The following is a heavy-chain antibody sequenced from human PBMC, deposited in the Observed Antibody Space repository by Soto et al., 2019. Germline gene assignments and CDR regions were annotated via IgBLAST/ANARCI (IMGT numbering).Heavy chain of an antibody. D-gene: IGHD2-2*01. CDR3: AREGRYCTSANCKHEAFDI. J-gene: IGHJ3*02. Sequence: QVQLVQSGAEVKEPGASVKVSCKASGYTFNSYYIYWVRQAPGQGLEWMGMINPSGGSTNYAQKFQGRVTMTRDTSTSTVYMDLSSLRSADTAIYYCAREGRYCTSANCKHEAFDIWGQGTMVTVSS. CDR2: INPSGGST. V-gene: IGHV1-46*02. CDR1: GYTFNSYY.